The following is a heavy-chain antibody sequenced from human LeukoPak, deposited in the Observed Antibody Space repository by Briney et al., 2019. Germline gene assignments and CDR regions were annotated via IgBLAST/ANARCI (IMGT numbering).Heavy chain of an antibody. V-gene: IGHV1-46*01. J-gene: IGHJ4*02. D-gene: IGHD3-9*01. CDR2: INPSGGST. CDR1: GYTFTSYY. CDR3: ATTILLRYFDWFLHYFDY. Sequence: GASVKVSCKASGYTFTSYYMHWVRQAPGQGLEWMGIINPSGGSTSYAQKFQGRVTMTRDTFTSTVYMELSSLRSEDTAVYYCATTILLRYFDWFLHYFDYWGQGTLVTVSS.